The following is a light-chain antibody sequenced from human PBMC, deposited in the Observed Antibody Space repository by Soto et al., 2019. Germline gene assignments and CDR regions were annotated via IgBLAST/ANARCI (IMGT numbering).Light chain of an antibody. Sequence: TQMTQSPLSLSASVGEKIIITCRASRDVGSDVSWYQQKPGQAPKLVIYAASNLYTGVPSRFSGRRSGTEFTLTISSLQPEDSATYYCQQGSSTPFTFGPGTKVDIK. CDR2: AAS. V-gene: IGKV1-39*01. J-gene: IGKJ3*01. CDR1: RDVGSD. CDR3: QQGSSTPFT.